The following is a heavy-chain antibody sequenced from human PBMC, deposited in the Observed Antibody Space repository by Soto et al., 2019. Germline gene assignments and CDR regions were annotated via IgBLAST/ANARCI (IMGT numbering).Heavy chain of an antibody. CDR3: AREVNRRYCSGGSCYSAHYYYGMDV. V-gene: IGHV4-34*01. CDR1: GGSFSGYY. D-gene: IGHD2-15*01. Sequence: QVQLPQWGAGLLKPSETLSLTCAVYGGSFSGYYWSWIRQPPGKGLEWIGEINHSGSTNYNPSLKSRVTISVDTSKNQFSLKLSSVTAADTAVYYCAREVNRRYCSGGSCYSAHYYYGMDVWGQGTTVTVSS. CDR2: INHSGST. J-gene: IGHJ6*02.